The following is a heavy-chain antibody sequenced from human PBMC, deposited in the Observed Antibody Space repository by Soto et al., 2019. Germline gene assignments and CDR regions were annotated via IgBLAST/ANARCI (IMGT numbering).Heavy chain of an antibody. V-gene: IGHV3-30*18. J-gene: IGHJ4*02. D-gene: IGHD3-10*01. CDR3: AKSDGSGSYLDY. Sequence: PGGSLRLSCAASGFTFSSYGMHWVRQAPGKGLEWVAVISYDGSNKYYADSVKGRFTISRDNSKNTLYLQMNSLRAEDTAVYYCAKSDGSGSYLDYWGQGTLVTVSS. CDR2: ISYDGSNK. CDR1: GFTFSSYG.